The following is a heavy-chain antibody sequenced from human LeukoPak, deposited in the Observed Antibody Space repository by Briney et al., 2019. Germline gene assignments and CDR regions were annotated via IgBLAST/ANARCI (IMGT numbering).Heavy chain of an antibody. D-gene: IGHD1-26*01. CDR2: IYPGDSDT. CDR1: GYSFTSYW. V-gene: IGHV5-51*01. CDR3: ASSLDRYSGSYYLAHRVVAFDI. Sequence: GESLKISCKGSGYSFTSYWIGWVRQMPGKGLEWMGIIYPGDSDTRYSPSFQGQVTISADKSISTAYLQWSSLKASDTAMYYCASSLDRYSGSYYLAHRVVAFDIWGQGTMVTVSS. J-gene: IGHJ3*02.